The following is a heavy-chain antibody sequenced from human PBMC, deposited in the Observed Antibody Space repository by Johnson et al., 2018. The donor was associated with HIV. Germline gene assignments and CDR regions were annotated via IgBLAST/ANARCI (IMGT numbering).Heavy chain of an antibody. J-gene: IGHJ3*02. V-gene: IGHV3-20*04. CDR1: GFTFDDYG. D-gene: IGHD3-3*01. Sequence: VQLVESGGSVVRPGGSLRLSCAASGFTFDDYGMSWVRQAPGQGLEWVSGLNWNGGSTGHADSVKGRFTISRDNAKNTLYLQMNSLRAEDTAVYYCARAGGIFGVEDAFDIWGQGTMVTVSS. CDR2: LNWNGGST. CDR3: ARAGGIFGVEDAFDI.